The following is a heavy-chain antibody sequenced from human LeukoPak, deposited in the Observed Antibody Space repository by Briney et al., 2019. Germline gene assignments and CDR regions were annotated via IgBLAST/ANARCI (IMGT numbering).Heavy chain of an antibody. CDR3: ATPKRGGPNYYDSYDAFDI. Sequence: GGSLRLSCAASGFTFSSYEMNWVRQAPGKGLEWVSYISSSGSTIYYADSVKGRFTISRDNSKNTLYLQMNSLRAEDTAVYYCATPKRGGPNYYDSYDAFDIWGQGTMVTVSS. CDR1: GFTFSSYE. D-gene: IGHD3-22*01. J-gene: IGHJ3*02. V-gene: IGHV3-48*03. CDR2: ISSSGSTI.